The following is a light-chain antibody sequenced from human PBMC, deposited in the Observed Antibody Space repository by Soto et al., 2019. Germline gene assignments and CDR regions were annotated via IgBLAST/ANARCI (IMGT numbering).Light chain of an antibody. CDR1: QSVRSN. V-gene: IGKV3-15*01. CDR3: QQYNNWPPYA. Sequence: EIVMTQSPATLSVSPGERATLSCRASQSVRSNLAWYQQKPGQAPRLLIYGASTRDTGIPARFSGTGSATEFTLTLSSLQSQDFAVYYCQQYNNWPPYAFGQGTKVEIK. CDR2: GAS. J-gene: IGKJ2*01.